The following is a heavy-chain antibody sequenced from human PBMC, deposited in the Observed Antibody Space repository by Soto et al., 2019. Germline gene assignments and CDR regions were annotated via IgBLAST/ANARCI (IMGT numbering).Heavy chain of an antibody. CDR2: ISGSGGNT. Sequence: GGSLRLSCAASGFTFSSYAMSWVRQAPGKGLEWVSAISGSGGNTYYADSVKGRFTISRDNSKNTLYLQMNSLRAEDTAVYYCAKVGEGELSLRFAFDIWGQGTMVTVSS. D-gene: IGHD3-16*02. CDR3: AKVGEGELSLRFAFDI. CDR1: GFTFSSYA. J-gene: IGHJ3*02. V-gene: IGHV3-23*01.